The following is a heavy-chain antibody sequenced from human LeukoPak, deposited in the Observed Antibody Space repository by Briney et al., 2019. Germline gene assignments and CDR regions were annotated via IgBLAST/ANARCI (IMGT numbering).Heavy chain of an antibody. J-gene: IGHJ4*02. D-gene: IGHD3-10*01. Sequence: GGSLRLSCAASGFTFSDYYMSWIRQAPGKGLEWVSYISSSGSTIYYADSVKGRFTISRDNSKNTLYLQMNSLRAEDTAVYYCASYVPSANGRGYWGQGTLVTVSS. CDR2: ISSSGSTI. CDR3: ASYVPSANGRGY. CDR1: GFTFSDYY. V-gene: IGHV3-11*01.